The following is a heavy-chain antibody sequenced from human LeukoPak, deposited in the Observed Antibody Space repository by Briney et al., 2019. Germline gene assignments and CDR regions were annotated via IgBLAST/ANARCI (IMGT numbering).Heavy chain of an antibody. CDR3: ARVESEIAPSHPYNWFDP. J-gene: IGHJ5*02. D-gene: IGHD6-13*01. CDR2: IYYSGST. CDR1: GGSISSGDYY. Sequence: PSETLSLTCTVSGGSISSGDYYWSWIRQPPGKGLEWFGYIYYSGSTYYNPSLKSRVTISVDTSKNQFSLKLSSVTAADTAVYYCARVESEIAPSHPYNWFDPWGQGTLVTVSS. V-gene: IGHV4-30-4*01.